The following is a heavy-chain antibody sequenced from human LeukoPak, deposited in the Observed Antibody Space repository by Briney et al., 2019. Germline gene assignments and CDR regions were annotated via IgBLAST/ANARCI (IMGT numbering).Heavy chain of an antibody. CDR2: ISSSSSYI. J-gene: IGHJ3*02. CDR3: ARDLALGPSRWFTAGTIAGDAFDI. D-gene: IGHD3-10*01. CDR1: GFTFSSYS. Sequence: SGGSLRLSCAASGFTFSSYSMNWVRQAPGKGLEWVSSISSSSSYISYADSVKGRFTISRDNAKNSLYLQMNSLRAEDTAVYYCARDLALGPSRWFTAGTIAGDAFDIWGQGTMVTVSS. V-gene: IGHV3-21*01.